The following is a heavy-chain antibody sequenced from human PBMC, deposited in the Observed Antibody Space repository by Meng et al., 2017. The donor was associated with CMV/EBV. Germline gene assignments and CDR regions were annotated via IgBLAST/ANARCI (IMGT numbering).Heavy chain of an antibody. J-gene: IGHJ4*02. CDR2: ISSSGSTI. Sequence: LTGAASRFTFSSYSMSWIRQAPGKGLEWVSYISSSGSTIYYADSVKGRFTISRNNAKNSLYLQMNSLRAEDTAVYYCAREKLTNDYGDSYFDYWGQGTLVTVSS. CDR3: AREKLTNDYGDSYFDY. V-gene: IGHV3-48*04. D-gene: IGHD4-17*01. CDR1: RFTFSSYS.